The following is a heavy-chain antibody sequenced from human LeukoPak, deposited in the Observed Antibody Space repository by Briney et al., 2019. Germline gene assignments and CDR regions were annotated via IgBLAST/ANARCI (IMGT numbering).Heavy chain of an antibody. V-gene: IGHV3-74*01. CDR1: GFTFSSYW. D-gene: IGHD3-16*02. CDR2: INSDGSGT. Sequence: PGGSLRLSCAASGFTFSSYWMHWVRQAPGKGLVWVSRINSDGSGTSYADSVKGRFTISRDNAKNTLYLQMNSLRAEDTAVYYCARGAVYYDYVWGSYRYSPPFDYWGQGTLVTVSS. J-gene: IGHJ4*02. CDR3: ARGAVYYDYVWGSYRYSPPFDY.